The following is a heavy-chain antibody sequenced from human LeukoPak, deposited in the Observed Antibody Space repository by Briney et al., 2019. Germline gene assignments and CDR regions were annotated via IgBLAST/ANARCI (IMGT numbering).Heavy chain of an antibody. Sequence: PGGSLRLSCAASGFTFSTYAMSWVRQAPGKGLEWVSAISSSGGTTYFADSVKGRFTISREDSKSMLYLQMNSLRAEDTAVYYCAKEVMETTFFDYWGQGTLVTVSS. CDR3: AKEVMETTFFDY. CDR2: ISSSGGTT. D-gene: IGHD3-16*01. CDR1: GFTFSTYA. J-gene: IGHJ4*02. V-gene: IGHV3-23*01.